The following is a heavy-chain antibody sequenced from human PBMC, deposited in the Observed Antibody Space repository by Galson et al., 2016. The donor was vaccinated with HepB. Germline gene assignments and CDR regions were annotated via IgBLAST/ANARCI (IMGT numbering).Heavy chain of an antibody. V-gene: IGHV1-69*13. J-gene: IGHJ6*02. D-gene: IGHD5-12*01. CDR1: GGSFSNYA. CDR3: ARAGPYSGYDSHYYYGLDV. Sequence: SVKVSCKASGGSFSNYAISWVRQAPGQGLEWLGGIMPMFGTPTYPQRFQGRVTIIADESTSTAYMALGGLTSEDTAVYYCARAGPYSGYDSHYYYGLDVWGQGTRVTVS. CDR2: IMPMFGTP.